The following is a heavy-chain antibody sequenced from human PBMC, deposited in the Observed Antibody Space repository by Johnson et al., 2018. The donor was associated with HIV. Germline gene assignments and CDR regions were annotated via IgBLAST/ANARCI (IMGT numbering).Heavy chain of an antibody. V-gene: IGHV3-30*02. J-gene: IGHJ3*02. D-gene: IGHD6-6*01. CDR3: ARDQSSRQAFDI. CDR1: GFTFSSYG. CDR2: IRYDGSNK. Sequence: QVQLVESGGGVVQPGGSLRLSCAASGFTFSSYGMHWVRQAPGKGLEWVAFIRYDGSNKYSADSVTGRFTISRDNSKNTLYLQMNSLRAEDTAVYYCARDQSSRQAFDIWGQGTMVTVSS.